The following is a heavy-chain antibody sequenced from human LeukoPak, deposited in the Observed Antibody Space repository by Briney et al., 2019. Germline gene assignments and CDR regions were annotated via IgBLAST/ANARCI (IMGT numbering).Heavy chain of an antibody. J-gene: IGHJ4*02. Sequence: SETLSLTCTVSGGSISSHYWSWLRQPPGKGLEWIGYIYYSGSTNYNPSLKSRVTISVYTSKNQFSLKLSSVTAADTAVYYFTRMRRGGPSDFDYWGQGTLVTVSS. V-gene: IGHV4-59*11. D-gene: IGHD4-23*01. CDR1: GGSISSHY. CDR2: IYYSGST. CDR3: TRMRRGGPSDFDY.